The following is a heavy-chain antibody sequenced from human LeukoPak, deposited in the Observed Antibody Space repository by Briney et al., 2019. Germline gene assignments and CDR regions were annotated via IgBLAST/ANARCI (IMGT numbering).Heavy chain of an antibody. CDR2: IYYSGNT. D-gene: IGHD6-13*01. J-gene: IGHJ6*03. Sequence: SETLSLTCTVSGGSISSYYWSWIRQPPGKGLEWIGYIYYSGNTNYNPSLKSRVTISVDTSKNQFSLKLSSVTAADTAVYYCAREIAAAGTFYYYMDVWGKGTTVTVSS. CDR3: AREIAAAGTFYYYMDV. V-gene: IGHV4-59*01. CDR1: GGSISSYY.